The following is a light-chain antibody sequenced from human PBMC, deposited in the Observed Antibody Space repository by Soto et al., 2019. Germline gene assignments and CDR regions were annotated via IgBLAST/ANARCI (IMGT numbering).Light chain of an antibody. CDR2: YDD. CDR3: GTWDDSLNGVV. Sequence: QSVLTQPPSVSEAPGQSVSISCSGGSSNIGNNAVQWYQQLPGKAPALIIYYDDLVPAGVSDRYSGSKSGTSASLAISGLQSEDEADYFCGTWDDSLNGVVFGGGTQLTVL. CDR1: SSNIGNNA. J-gene: IGLJ7*01. V-gene: IGLV1-36*01.